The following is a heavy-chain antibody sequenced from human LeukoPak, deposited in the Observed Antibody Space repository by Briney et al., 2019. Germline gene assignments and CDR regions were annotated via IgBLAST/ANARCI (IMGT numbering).Heavy chain of an antibody. Sequence: GGSLRLSCAASGFTFSDYYMSWLRQAPGKGLEWVSYISSSGSTIYYADSVKGRFTTSRDNAKNSLYLQMNSLRAEDTAVYYCARSLHYDILTGSGMDVWGQGTTVTVSS. J-gene: IGHJ6*02. CDR2: ISSSGSTI. D-gene: IGHD3-9*01. V-gene: IGHV3-11*01. CDR1: GFTFSDYY. CDR3: ARSLHYDILTGSGMDV.